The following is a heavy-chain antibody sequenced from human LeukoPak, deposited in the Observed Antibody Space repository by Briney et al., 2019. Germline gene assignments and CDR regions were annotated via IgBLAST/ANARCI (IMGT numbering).Heavy chain of an antibody. CDR2: INHSGST. J-gene: IGHJ6*02. D-gene: IGHD2-21*01. V-gene: IGHV4-39*07. CDR3: AGGEYYYYGMDV. Sequence: SETLSLTCTVSGGSIITRSYFWGWIRQAPGKGLEWIGEINHSGSTNYNPSLKSRVTISVDTSKNQFSLKLSSVTAADTAVYYCAGGEYYYYGMDVWGQGTTVTVSS. CDR1: GGSIITRSYF.